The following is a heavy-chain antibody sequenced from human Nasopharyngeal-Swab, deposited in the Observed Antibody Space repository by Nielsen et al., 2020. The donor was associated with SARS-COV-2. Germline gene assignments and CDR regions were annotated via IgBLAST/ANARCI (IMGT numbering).Heavy chain of an antibody. J-gene: IGHJ6*02. CDR3: ARDSSSAYDFWSGYYAPNDYYYHYGMDV. Sequence: GESLKISCAASGFTFSSYSMNWVRQAPGKGLEWVSSISSSSSYIYYADSVKGRFTISRDNAKNSLYLQMNSLRAEDTAVYYCARDSSSAYDFWSGYYAPNDYYYHYGMDVWGQGTTVTVSS. CDR2: ISSSSSYI. D-gene: IGHD3-3*01. CDR1: GFTFSSYS. V-gene: IGHV3-21*01.